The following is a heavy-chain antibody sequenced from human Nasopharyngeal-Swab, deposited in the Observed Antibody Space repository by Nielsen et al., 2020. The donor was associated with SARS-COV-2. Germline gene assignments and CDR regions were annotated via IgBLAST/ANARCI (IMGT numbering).Heavy chain of an antibody. Sequence: GGSLRLSCAASGLTFSSYSMNWVRQAPGKGLEWVSYISSSSSTIYYADSVKGRFTISRDNAKNSLYLQMNSLRDEDTAVYYCARDGALRYFDQHYYFDYWGQGTLVTVSS. CDR1: GLTFSSYS. V-gene: IGHV3-48*02. CDR3: ARDGALRYFDQHYYFDY. CDR2: ISSSSSTI. D-gene: IGHD3-9*01. J-gene: IGHJ4*02.